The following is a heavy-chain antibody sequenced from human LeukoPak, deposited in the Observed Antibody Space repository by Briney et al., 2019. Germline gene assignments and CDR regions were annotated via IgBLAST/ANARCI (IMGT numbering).Heavy chain of an antibody. J-gene: IGHJ3*02. Sequence: GGSLRLSCAASGFSFSSYAMSWVRQAPGKGLEWVSSISGSGDNTYYAESVKGRFTISRDNSKNTLFLQMNSLRAEDTAVYYCARTGRIADAFDIWGQGTMVTVSS. D-gene: IGHD6-13*01. CDR3: ARTGRIADAFDI. CDR2: ISGSGDNT. CDR1: GFSFSSYA. V-gene: IGHV3-23*01.